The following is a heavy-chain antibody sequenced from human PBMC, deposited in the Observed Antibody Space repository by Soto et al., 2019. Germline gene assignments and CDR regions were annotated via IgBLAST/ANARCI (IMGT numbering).Heavy chain of an antibody. CDR2: IYYSGST. J-gene: IGHJ5*02. V-gene: IGHV4-30-4*01. CDR3: ARERPDGSRLDP. D-gene: IGHD6-13*01. Sequence: TSETLSLTCTVSGGSISSSDYYWSWIRQPPGKGLEWIGYIYYSGSTYYNPSLKSRVTISVDTSKNQFSLKLSSGTAADTAVYYCARERPDGSRLDPWGQGTLVT. CDR1: GGSISSSDYY.